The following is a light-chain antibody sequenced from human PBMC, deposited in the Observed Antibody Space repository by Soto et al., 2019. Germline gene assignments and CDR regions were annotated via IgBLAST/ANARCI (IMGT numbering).Light chain of an antibody. CDR1: QSMSSW. CDR2: RAS. Sequence: DIQMTQSPSTLSASVGDRVIITCRASQSMSSWLAWYQQKPGKAPNLLIYRASTLKSGIPSRFSGSGSGTEFTLTISSLQPDDFATYYCQQYDRASWTFGQGTKVEIK. V-gene: IGKV1-5*03. CDR3: QQYDRASWT. J-gene: IGKJ1*01.